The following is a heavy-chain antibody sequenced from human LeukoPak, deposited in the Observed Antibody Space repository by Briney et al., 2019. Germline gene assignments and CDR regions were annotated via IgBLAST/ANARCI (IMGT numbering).Heavy chain of an antibody. Sequence: PGGSLRLSCASSGFSFSDSYMTWIRQAPGKGLEWVSYISSSGSTIYYADSVKGRFTISRDNAKNSLYLQMNSLRAEDTAVYYCARHPYMITFGGVNHLYYMDVWGKGTTVTISS. CDR2: ISSSGSTI. CDR1: GFSFSDSY. D-gene: IGHD3-16*01. CDR3: ARHPYMITFGGVNHLYYMDV. V-gene: IGHV3-11*04. J-gene: IGHJ6*03.